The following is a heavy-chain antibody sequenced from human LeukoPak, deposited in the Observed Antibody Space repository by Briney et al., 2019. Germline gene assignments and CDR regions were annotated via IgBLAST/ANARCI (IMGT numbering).Heavy chain of an antibody. Sequence: GRSLRLSCAASGFTFSSYSMNWVRQAPGKGLEWVSSISSSSSYIYYADSVKGRFTISRDNAKNSLYLQMNSLRAEDTAVYYCARVQRRDGYSVHPWGQGTMVTVSS. CDR1: GFTFSSYS. J-gene: IGHJ3*01. V-gene: IGHV3-21*01. D-gene: IGHD5-24*01. CDR2: ISSSSSYI. CDR3: ARVQRRDGYSVHP.